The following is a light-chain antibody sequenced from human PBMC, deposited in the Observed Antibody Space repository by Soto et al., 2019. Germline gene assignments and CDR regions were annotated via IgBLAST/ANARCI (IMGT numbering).Light chain of an antibody. J-gene: IGKJ4*01. V-gene: IGKV1-27*01. CDR2: AAS. CDR3: QKYNSAPLT. Sequence: DIQMTQSPSSLAASVGDRVTITCRASQDISKYVVWFQQKPGKVPKLLIYAASILLSGVPSRFSGSRSGTDFTLTISSLQPEDVATYYCQKYNSAPLTVGGGTKVEIK. CDR1: QDISKY.